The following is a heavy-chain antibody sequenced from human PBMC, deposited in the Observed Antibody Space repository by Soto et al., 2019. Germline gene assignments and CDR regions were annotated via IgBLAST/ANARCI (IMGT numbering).Heavy chain of an antibody. CDR3: ARDFEYYGDCPPFDP. D-gene: IGHD4-17*01. CDR1: GYTFTSYG. Sequence: GASVKVSCKASGYTFTSYGISWVRQAPGQGLEWMGWISAYNGNTNYAQKLQGRVTMTTDTSTSTAYMELRSLRSDDTAVYYCARDFEYYGDCPPFDPWGQGTLVTVSS. J-gene: IGHJ5*02. V-gene: IGHV1-18*01. CDR2: ISAYNGNT.